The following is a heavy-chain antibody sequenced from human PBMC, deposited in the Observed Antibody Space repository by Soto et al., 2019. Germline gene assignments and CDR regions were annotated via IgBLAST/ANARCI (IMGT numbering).Heavy chain of an antibody. J-gene: IGHJ6*02. V-gene: IGHV1-69*01. CDR1: GGTFSSYA. D-gene: IGHD5-18*01. CDR2: IIPIFGTA. CDR3: ARDKYRYAPHHRFFGMDV. Sequence: QVQLVQSGAEVKKPGSSVKVSCKASGGTFSSYAISWVRQAPGQGLEWMGGIIPIFGTANYAQKFQGRVTITAEESMSTAYMELSSLRSEDTAVYYCARDKYRYAPHHRFFGMDVWGQGTTVTVSS.